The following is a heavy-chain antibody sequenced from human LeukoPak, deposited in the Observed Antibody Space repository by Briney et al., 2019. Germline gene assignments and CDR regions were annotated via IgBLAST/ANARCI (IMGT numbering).Heavy chain of an antibody. Sequence: GGSLRLSCAAFGFALSSHWMTWVRQVPGRGPEWVANVNRDGSETYYLDSVKGRFTISKDNAKNSLYLQMNSLRAEDTALYHCARNNGMDVWGQGTTVIVSS. V-gene: IGHV3-7*03. J-gene: IGHJ6*02. CDR1: GFALSSHW. CDR3: ARNNGMDV. CDR2: VNRDGSET.